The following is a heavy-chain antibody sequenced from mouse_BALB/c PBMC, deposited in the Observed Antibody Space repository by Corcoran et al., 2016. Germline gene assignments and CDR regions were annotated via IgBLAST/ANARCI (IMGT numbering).Heavy chain of an antibody. V-gene: IGHV14-3*02. CDR2: IDPANGNT. CDR3: ARWDLYFDV. CDR1: GFNIKDTY. Sequence: EDQLQQSGAELVKPGASVKLSCTASGFNIKDTYMHWVKQRPEQGLEWIGRIDPANGNTKYDPKFQGKATITADTSSNTAYLQLSSLTSEDTAVYYCARWDLYFDVWGAGTTVTVSS. J-gene: IGHJ1*01.